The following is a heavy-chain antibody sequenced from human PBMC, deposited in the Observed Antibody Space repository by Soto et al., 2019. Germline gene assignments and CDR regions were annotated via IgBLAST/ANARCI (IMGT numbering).Heavy chain of an antibody. D-gene: IGHD3-22*01. J-gene: IGHJ4*02. CDR3: ASWVGGVFGYDSSGYLDY. V-gene: IGHV1-69*06. Sequence: QVQLVQSGAEVKKPGSSVKVSCKASGGTFSSYAISWVRQAPGQGLEWMGGIIPIFGTANYAQKFQGRVTITADKSTSTAYMELSSLRSEDTAVYYCASWVGGVFGYDSSGYLDYWGQGTLVTVSS. CDR2: IIPIFGTA. CDR1: GGTFSSYA.